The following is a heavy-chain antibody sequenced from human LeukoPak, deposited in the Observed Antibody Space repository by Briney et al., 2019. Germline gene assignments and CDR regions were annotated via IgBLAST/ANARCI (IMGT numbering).Heavy chain of an antibody. D-gene: IGHD2-2*01. CDR2: MNPNSGNT. CDR1: GYTFTSYD. CDR3: ARRKKYQLLGLSYYYGMDV. V-gene: IGHV1-8*01. J-gene: IGHJ6*02. Sequence: GASVKVSRKASGYTFTSYDINWVRQATGQGLEGMGWMNPNSGNTGYAQKFQGRVTMTRNTSISTAYMELSSLRSEDTAVYYCARRKKYQLLGLSYYYGMDVWGQGTTVTVSS.